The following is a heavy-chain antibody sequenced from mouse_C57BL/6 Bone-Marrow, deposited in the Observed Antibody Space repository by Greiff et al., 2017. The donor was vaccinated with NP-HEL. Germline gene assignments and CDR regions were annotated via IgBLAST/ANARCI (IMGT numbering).Heavy chain of an antibody. CDR3: ARRTTTVVATPYYFDY. D-gene: IGHD1-1*01. Sequence: VPLQQSGAELARPGASVKLSCKASGYTFTSYGISWVKQRTGQGLEWIGEIYPRSGNTYYNEKFKGKATLTADKSSSTAYMELRSLTSEDSAVYFCARRTTTVVATPYYFDYWGQGTTLTVSS. J-gene: IGHJ2*01. CDR1: GYTFTSYG. V-gene: IGHV1-81*01. CDR2: IYPRSGNT.